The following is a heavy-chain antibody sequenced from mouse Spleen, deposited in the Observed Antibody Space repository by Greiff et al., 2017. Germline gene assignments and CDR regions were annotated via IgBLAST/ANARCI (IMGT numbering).Heavy chain of an antibody. J-gene: IGHJ2*01. V-gene: IGHV1-69*01. D-gene: IGHD3-1*01. Sequence: QVQLQQPGAELVMPGASVKLSCKASGYTFTSYWMHWVKQRPGQGLEWIGEIDPSDSYTNYNQKFKGKATLTVDKSSSTAYMQLSSLTSEDSAVYYCARGDPRALFDYWGQGTTLTVSS. CDR1: GYTFTSYW. CDR2: IDPSDSYT. CDR3: ARGDPRALFDY.